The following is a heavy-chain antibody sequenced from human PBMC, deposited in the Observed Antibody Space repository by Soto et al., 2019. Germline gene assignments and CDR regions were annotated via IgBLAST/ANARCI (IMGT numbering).Heavy chain of an antibody. CDR3: ARVYYYGSGMEYYYGMDV. J-gene: IGHJ6*02. V-gene: IGHV1-3*01. D-gene: IGHD3-10*01. CDR1: GYTFTSYA. Sequence: ASVKVSCKASGYTFTSYAMHWVRQAPGQRLEWMGWINAGNGNTKYSQKFQGRVTITRDTSASTAYMELRSLRSDDTAVYYCARVYYYGSGMEYYYGMDVWGQGTTVTVSS. CDR2: INAGNGNT.